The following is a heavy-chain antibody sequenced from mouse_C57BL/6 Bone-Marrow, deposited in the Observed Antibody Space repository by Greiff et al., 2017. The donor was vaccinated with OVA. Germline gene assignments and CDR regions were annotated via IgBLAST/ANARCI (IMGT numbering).Heavy chain of an antibody. Sequence: QVQLQQPGAELVMPGASVKLSCKASGYTFTSYWMHWVKQRPGQGLEWIGEIEPSDSYTNYNQKFKGKSTLTVDKSSSTAYMQLSSLTSEDSAVYYCAREDYYGSRGDWYFDVWGTGTTVTVSS. CDR2: IEPSDSYT. CDR3: AREDYYGSRGDWYFDV. J-gene: IGHJ1*03. CDR1: GYTFTSYW. V-gene: IGHV1-69*01. D-gene: IGHD1-1*01.